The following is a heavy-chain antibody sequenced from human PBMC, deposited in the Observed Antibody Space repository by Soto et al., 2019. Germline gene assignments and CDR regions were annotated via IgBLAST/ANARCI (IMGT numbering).Heavy chain of an antibody. J-gene: IGHJ4*02. CDR1: GGSFSGYY. CDR3: ARGPSYSGWYRY. V-gene: IGHV4-34*01. Sequence: PSETLSLTCAVYGGSFSGYYWSWIRQPPGKGLEWIGEINHSGSTNYNPSLKSRVTMSVDTSKNQFSLKLSSVTAADTAVYYCARGPSYSGWYRYWGQGTLVTVSS. D-gene: IGHD6-19*01. CDR2: INHSGST.